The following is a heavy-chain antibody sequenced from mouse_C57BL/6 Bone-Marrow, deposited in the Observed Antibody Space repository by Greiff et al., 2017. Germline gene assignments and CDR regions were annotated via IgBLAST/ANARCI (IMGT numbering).Heavy chain of an antibody. CDR2: LRSKSSNYAT. J-gene: IGHJ3*01. CDR3: VREGFYYGSSYGFAY. Sequence: EVKLMESGGGLVQPKGSLKLSCAASGFTFNTYAMHWVRQAPGKGLEWVARLRSKSSNYATYYADSVKDRFTISRDDSQSMLYLQMNNLKTEDTAMYYCVREGFYYGSSYGFAYWGQGTLVTVSA. V-gene: IGHV10-3*01. CDR1: GFTFNTYA. D-gene: IGHD1-1*01.